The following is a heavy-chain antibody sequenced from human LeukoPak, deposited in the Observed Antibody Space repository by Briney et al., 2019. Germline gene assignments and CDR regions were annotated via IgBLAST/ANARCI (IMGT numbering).Heavy chain of an antibody. J-gene: IGHJ4*02. Sequence: GESLKISCAASGFTFSIYAMSWVRQGTGKGLEWVSSTSSGGELTFYADSVKGRFTISRDNSKNTLYLQMNSLRAEDTAVYYCAKDRPNYYHDNGHYYRRGGDCWGQGTLVTVSS. CDR2: TSSGGELT. V-gene: IGHV3-23*01. D-gene: IGHD3-22*01. CDR1: GFTFSIYA. CDR3: AKDRPNYYHDNGHYYRRGGDC.